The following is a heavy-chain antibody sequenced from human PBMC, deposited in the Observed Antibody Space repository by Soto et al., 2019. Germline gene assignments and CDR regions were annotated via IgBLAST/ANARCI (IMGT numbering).Heavy chain of an antibody. Sequence: LSLTCAVSGGSISSGGYSWSWIRQPPGKGLEWIGYIYHSGSTYYNPSLKSRVTISVDRSKNQFSLKLSSVTAADTAVYYCARVPNVDTAMDNQNYYYYYGMDVWGQGTPVTVYS. J-gene: IGHJ6*02. D-gene: IGHD5-18*01. CDR3: ARVPNVDTAMDNQNYYYYYGMDV. CDR1: GGSISSGGYS. V-gene: IGHV4-30-2*01. CDR2: IYHSGST.